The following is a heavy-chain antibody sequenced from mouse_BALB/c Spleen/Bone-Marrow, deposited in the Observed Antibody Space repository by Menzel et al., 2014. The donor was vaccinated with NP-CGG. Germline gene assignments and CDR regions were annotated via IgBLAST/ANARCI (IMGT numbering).Heavy chain of an antibody. Sequence: VQLVESGAELVKPGASVKLSCKASGYTFTSYYMYWVKQRPGQGLEWIGEINPSNGGTNFNEKFKSKATLIVDKSSNTAYVQLSSLTSEDSAVYHCTRSNYGYWFFDVWGAGTTVTVSS. CDR3: TRSNYGYWFFDV. J-gene: IGHJ1*01. V-gene: IGHV1S81*02. D-gene: IGHD1-1*01. CDR1: GYTFTSYY. CDR2: INPSNGGT.